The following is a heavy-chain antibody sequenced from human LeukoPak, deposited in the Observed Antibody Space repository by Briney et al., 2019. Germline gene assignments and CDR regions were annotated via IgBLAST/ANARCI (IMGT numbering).Heavy chain of an antibody. D-gene: IGHD2-2*01. Sequence: SVKVSCKTSGGSFNNYAINWVRQAPGQGLEWMGGIIPMFGTAYYAQTLQGRLTIIADESTSTVYMEMNSLRSDDTAVYYCARGRLIVVPIAAFDYWGQGALVTVSS. J-gene: IGHJ4*02. CDR3: ARGRLIVVPIAAFDY. CDR1: GGSFNNYA. V-gene: IGHV1-69*13. CDR2: IIPMFGTA.